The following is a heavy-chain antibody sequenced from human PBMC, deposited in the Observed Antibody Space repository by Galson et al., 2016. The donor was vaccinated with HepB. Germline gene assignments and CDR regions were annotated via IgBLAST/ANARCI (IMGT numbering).Heavy chain of an antibody. CDR1: GFIFANYA. J-gene: IGHJ6*04. V-gene: IGHV3-30*18. CDR3: AKDRKEGRRGRQAALKGPGGAVYGMDV. D-gene: IGHD3-10*01. CDR2: MSFDGKRE. Sequence: SLRLSCAASGFIFANYAMVWVRQAPGKGLEWVAVMSFDGKREQYSDSVKGRFTVSRDNSANTIYLQMDSLRLEDTATYFCAKDRKEGRRGRQAALKGPGGAVYGMDVWGKGTTVIVSS.